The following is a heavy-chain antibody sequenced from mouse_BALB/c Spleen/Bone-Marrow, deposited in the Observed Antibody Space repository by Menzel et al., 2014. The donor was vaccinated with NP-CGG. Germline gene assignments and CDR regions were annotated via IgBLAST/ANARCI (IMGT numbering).Heavy chain of an antibody. Sequence: EVMLVESGGGSVQPGGSRKLSCAASGFTFSDYGMAWVRQAPGKGPEWVAFISNLAYSIYYADTVTGRFTISRENAKNTLYLEISSLRSEDSAMYYCARAGYDGYPWYFDVWGAATTVTVSS. CDR1: GFTFSDYG. V-gene: IGHV5-15*02. CDR3: ARAGYDGYPWYFDV. J-gene: IGHJ1*01. CDR2: ISNLAYSI. D-gene: IGHD2-3*01.